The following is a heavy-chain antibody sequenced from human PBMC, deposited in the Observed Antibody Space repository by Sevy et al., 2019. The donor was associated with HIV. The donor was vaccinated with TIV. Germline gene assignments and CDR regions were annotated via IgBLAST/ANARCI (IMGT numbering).Heavy chain of an antibody. D-gene: IGHD3-9*01. CDR3: ARDRPSYYDILTGSD. CDR2: ISSSSSTI. V-gene: IGHV3-48*02. J-gene: IGHJ4*02. Sequence: GGSLRLSCAASGFTFSSYSMNWVRQAPGKGLEWVSYISSSSSTIYYADSVKGRFTISRDNAKNSLYLQMNSLRDEDTAVYYCARDRPSYYDILTGSDWGQGTLVTVSS. CDR1: GFTFSSYS.